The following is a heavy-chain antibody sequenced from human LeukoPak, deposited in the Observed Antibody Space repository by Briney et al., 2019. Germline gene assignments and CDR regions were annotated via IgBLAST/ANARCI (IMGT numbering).Heavy chain of an antibody. CDR3: AKDGLWFGELLPYYFDY. CDR1: GFTFSSYV. J-gene: IGHJ4*02. Sequence: GGSLRLSCAASGFTFSSYVMSWVRRAPGKGLEWVSAISGSGGSTYYADSVKSRFTISRDNSKNTLYLQMNSLRAEDTAVYYCAKDGLWFGELLPYYFDYWGQGTLVTVSS. CDR2: ISGSGGST. D-gene: IGHD3-10*01. V-gene: IGHV3-23*01.